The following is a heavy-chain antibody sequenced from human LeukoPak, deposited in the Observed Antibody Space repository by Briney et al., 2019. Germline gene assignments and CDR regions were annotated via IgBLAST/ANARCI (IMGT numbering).Heavy chain of an antibody. V-gene: IGHV4-38-2*02. CDR3: ARVDDILTGYYGPLGYYYMDV. J-gene: IGHJ6*03. CDR2: IYHSGST. D-gene: IGHD3-9*01. Sequence: PSETLSLTCTVSGYCISSGYYWGWIRQPPRKGLEWIGSIYHSGSTYYNPSLKSRVTISVDTSKNQFSLKLSSVTAAGTAVYYCARVDDILTGYYGPLGYYYMDVWGKGTTVTVSS. CDR1: GYCISSGYY.